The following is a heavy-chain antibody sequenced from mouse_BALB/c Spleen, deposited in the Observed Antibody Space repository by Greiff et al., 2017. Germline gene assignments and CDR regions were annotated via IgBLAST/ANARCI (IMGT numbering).Heavy chain of an antibody. CDR1: GFTFSSYG. V-gene: IGHV5-6-3*01. D-gene: IGHD4-1*01. CDR3: ARDEDWEGYFDY. Sequence: EVQGVESGGGLVQPGGSLKLSCAASGFTFSSYGMSWVRQTPDKRLELVATINSNGGSTYYPDSVKGRFTISRDNAKNTLYLQMSSLKSEDTAMYYCARDEDWEGYFDYGGQGTTLTVSS. CDR2: INSNGGST. J-gene: IGHJ2*01.